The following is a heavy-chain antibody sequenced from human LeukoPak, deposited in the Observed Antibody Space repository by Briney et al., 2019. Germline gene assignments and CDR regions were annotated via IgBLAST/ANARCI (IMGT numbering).Heavy chain of an antibody. CDR3: ARDDNWAFDY. V-gene: IGHV3-48*04. Sequence: GGSLRLSCTASGFPFSDYAMNWVRQAPGEGLEWVAGVSDSGSTTYSADSVKGRFTISRDDAKNSLYLQMNSLRVDDTAVYYCARDDNWAFDYWGQGTLVTVSS. CDR2: VSDSGSTT. J-gene: IGHJ4*02. D-gene: IGHD1-1*01. CDR1: GFPFSDYA.